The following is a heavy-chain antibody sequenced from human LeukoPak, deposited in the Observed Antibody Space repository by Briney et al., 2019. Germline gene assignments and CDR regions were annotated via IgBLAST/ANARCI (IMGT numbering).Heavy chain of an antibody. J-gene: IGHJ4*02. CDR2: INPNSGGT. CDR1: GYTFTGYH. V-gene: IGHV1-2*02. D-gene: IGHD3-16*01. Sequence: GASVKVSCKASGYTFTGYHMHWVRQAPGQGLEWMGWINPNSGGTNYAQKFQGRVTMTRDTSTSTAYMELRSLRSDDTAVYYCARDRFKADYFDYWGQGTLVTVSS. CDR3: ARDRFKADYFDY.